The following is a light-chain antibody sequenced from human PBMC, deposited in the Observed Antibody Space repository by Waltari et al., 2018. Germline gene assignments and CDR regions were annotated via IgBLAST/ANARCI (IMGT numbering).Light chain of an antibody. CDR1: QDISSY. CDR3: LKYNSYPWT. J-gene: IGKJ1*01. Sequence: DIQMTQSPSAMSASVGDRVTITCRASQDISSYLAWFQQKPGKVPKRLIYGASSLQSGVPSRFSGSGSGTEFTLTISSLQPEDFATYYCLKYNSYPWTFGQGTDVEIK. V-gene: IGKV1-17*03. CDR2: GAS.